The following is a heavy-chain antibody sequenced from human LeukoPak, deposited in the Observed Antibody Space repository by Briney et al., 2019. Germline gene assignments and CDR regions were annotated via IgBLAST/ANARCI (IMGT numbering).Heavy chain of an antibody. V-gene: IGHV1-2*02. Sequence: ASVKVSCKASGYTFTGYYMHWVRQAPGQGLEWMGWINPNSGGTNYAQKFQGRVTMTRDTSISTAYMELSRLRSDDTAVYYCARGRYDFWSGYPAFGYYFDYWGQGTLVTVSS. D-gene: IGHD3-3*01. CDR3: ARGRYDFWSGYPAFGYYFDY. J-gene: IGHJ4*02. CDR2: INPNSGGT. CDR1: GYTFTGYY.